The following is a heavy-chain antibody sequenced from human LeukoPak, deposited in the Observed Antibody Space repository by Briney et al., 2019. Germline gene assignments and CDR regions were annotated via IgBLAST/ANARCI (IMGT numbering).Heavy chain of an antibody. D-gene: IGHD3-22*01. V-gene: IGHV4-31*03. CDR1: GGSISSGGYY. Sequence: SQTLSLTCTVSGGSISSGGYYWSWIRQHPGKGLEWIGYIYYSGGTYYNPSLKSRVTISVDTSKNQFSLKLSSVTAADTAVYYCASGRSSGLDYWGQGTLVTVSS. CDR2: IYYSGGT. CDR3: ASGRSSGLDY. J-gene: IGHJ4*02.